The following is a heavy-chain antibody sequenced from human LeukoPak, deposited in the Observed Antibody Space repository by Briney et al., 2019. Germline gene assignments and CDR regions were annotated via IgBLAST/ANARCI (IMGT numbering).Heavy chain of an antibody. CDR3: ARQGSSSFYYFDY. CDR2: ISSSGSST. J-gene: IGHJ4*02. Sequence: GGSLRLSCVASGFTFSAYAMSWVRQAPGKGLEWVSVISSSGSSTYYADSVKGRFTISRDNLKNTLYLQMNSLRAEDTAVYYCARQGSSSFYYFDYWGQGTLVTVSS. D-gene: IGHD6-6*01. CDR1: GFTFSAYA. V-gene: IGHV3-23*01.